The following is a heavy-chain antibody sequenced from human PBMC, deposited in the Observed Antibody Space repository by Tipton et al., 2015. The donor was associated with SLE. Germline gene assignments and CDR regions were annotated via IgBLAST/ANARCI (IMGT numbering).Heavy chain of an antibody. D-gene: IGHD7-27*01. CDR1: GGSISSGGYY. J-gene: IGHJ3*02. Sequence: LRLSCTVSGGSISSGGYYWSWIRQHPGKGLEWIGYVYYSGSTYYNPSLKSRLTISVDTSKNQFSLKLSSVTAADTVVYYCASSRTGADIWGQGTMVTVSS. CDR3: ASSRTGADI. CDR2: VYYSGST. V-gene: IGHV4-31*02.